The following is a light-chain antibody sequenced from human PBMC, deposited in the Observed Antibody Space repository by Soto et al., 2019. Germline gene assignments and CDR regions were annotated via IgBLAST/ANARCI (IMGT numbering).Light chain of an antibody. CDR2: DNN. CDR1: SSNIGNNY. J-gene: IGLJ2*01. CDR3: GTWDSSLSAGPV. Sequence: QSVLTQPPSVSAAPGQKVTISCSGSSSNIGNNYVSWYQQLPGTAPKLLIYDNNKRPSGIPDRFSGSKSGTSATLGITGLQTGDEADYYCGTWDSSLSAGPVFDGGTKLTVL. V-gene: IGLV1-51*01.